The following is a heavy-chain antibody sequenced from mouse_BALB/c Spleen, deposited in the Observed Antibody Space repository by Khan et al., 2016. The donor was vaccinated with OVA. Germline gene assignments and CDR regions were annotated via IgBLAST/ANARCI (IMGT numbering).Heavy chain of an antibody. CDR1: GYTFNSYY. V-gene: IGHV1S81*02. Sequence: QVQLKESGAELVKPGASVKLSCKASGYTFNSYYMYWVKQRPGQGLEWIGGINPSNGGTNFNEKFKSKATLTVDKSSSTAYMQLSSLTSEDSAVYYCTRGGYGGFAYWGQGTLVTVSA. CDR3: TRGGYGGFAY. J-gene: IGHJ3*01. CDR2: INPSNGGT. D-gene: IGHD1-2*01.